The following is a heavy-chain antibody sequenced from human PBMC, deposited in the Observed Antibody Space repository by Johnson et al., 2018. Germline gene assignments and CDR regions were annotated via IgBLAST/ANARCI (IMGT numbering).Heavy chain of an antibody. V-gene: IGHV3-30*18. J-gene: IGHJ3*02. CDR2: ISYDGSNK. CDR1: GFTFSSYG. CDR3: AKGDYGGKKKDAFDI. D-gene: IGHD4-23*01. Sequence: QVQLVQSGGGVVQXGRSLRLXCAASGFTFSSYGMHWVRQAPGKGLEWVAVISYDGSNKYYADSVKGRFTISRDNSKNTLYLQMNSLRTEDTAVYYCAKGDYGGKKKDAFDIWGQGTMVTVSS.